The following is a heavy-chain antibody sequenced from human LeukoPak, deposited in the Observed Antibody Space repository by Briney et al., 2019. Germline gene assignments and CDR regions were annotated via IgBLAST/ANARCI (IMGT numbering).Heavy chain of an antibody. J-gene: IGHJ4*02. CDR3: AREAQQLVRGGNIDY. CDR1: GFTFEDYG. Sequence: PGGSLRLSCAASGFTFEDYGMSWVRQAPGKGLEWVSGINWNGGSTGYADSVKGRFTISRDNAKNSVYLQMNSLRAEDTALYYCAREAQQLVRGGNIDYWGQGTLVTVSS. D-gene: IGHD6-13*01. CDR2: INWNGGST. V-gene: IGHV3-20*04.